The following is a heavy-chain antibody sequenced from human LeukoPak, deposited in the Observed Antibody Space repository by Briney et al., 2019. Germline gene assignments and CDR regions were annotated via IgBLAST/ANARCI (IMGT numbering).Heavy chain of an antibody. CDR3: ARHRVGGIFGS. D-gene: IGHD3-3*01. V-gene: IGHV4-59*08. CDR1: GGSITDSY. CDR2: VYHIGGT. Sequence: PSETLSLTCTVSGGSITDSYWSWIRQPPGLGLEWIGYVYHIGGTNYSPSLRSRVAISLAASKTQFSLTLTSVTAADTALFFCARHRVGGIFGSWGPGKLVIVSS. J-gene: IGHJ4*02.